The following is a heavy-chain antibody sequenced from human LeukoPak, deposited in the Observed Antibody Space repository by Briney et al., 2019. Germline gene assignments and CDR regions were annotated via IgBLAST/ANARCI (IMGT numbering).Heavy chain of an antibody. V-gene: IGHV1-24*01. CDR2: FDPGDGET. D-gene: IGHD2-8*02. Sequence: ASVKVSCKVSGYTVTELSIHWVRQAPGKGLEWMGGFDPGDGETIYAQRFHGRVTMTEDTSTDTAYLELSSLRSDDPAQYYCSTGVIGVSGGVFEFWGPGTLVTVSS. CDR1: GYTVTELS. CDR3: STGVIGVSGGVFEF. J-gene: IGHJ4*02.